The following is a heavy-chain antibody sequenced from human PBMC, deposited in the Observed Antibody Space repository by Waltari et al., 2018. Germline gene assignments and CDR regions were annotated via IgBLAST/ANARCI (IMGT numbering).Heavy chain of an antibody. V-gene: IGHV1-69*10. CDR1: GGTLSSHS. J-gene: IGHJ4*02. CDR3: ARDRQPYYYDSSGYYYYFDY. D-gene: IGHD3-22*01. CDR2: IIPMLDIT. Sequence: QVQLVQSGAEVKKPGSSVKVSCTASGGTLSSHSTTWVSQAPVQGLEWMGGIIPMLDITNYAQKFQGRVTITADKSTSTAYMELNSLRSEDTAVYYCARDRQPYYYDSSGYYYYFDYWGQGTLVTVSS.